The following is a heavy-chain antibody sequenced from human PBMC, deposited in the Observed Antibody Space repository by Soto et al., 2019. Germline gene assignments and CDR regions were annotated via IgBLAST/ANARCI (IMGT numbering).Heavy chain of an antibody. Sequence: QVVESGGGLVQPGGSLKLSCAASSFSFDDCAMHWVRQVPGKGLEWVSVISWDSNYIDYAESVKGRFTTARDNTRKFLFLQMDGLRVEDTALYYCLARPNYYRTMDVWGQGTAVSVSS. V-gene: IGHV3-9*01. D-gene: IGHD6-6*01. CDR1: SFSFDDCA. CDR3: LARPNYYRTMDV. J-gene: IGHJ6*02. CDR2: ISWDSNYI.